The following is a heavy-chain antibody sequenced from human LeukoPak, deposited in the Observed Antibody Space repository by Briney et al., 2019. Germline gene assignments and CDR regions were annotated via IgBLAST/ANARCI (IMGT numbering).Heavy chain of an antibody. Sequence: PGGSLRLSCAAPGFTFSSYAMHWVRQAPGKGLEWVAVISYDGRNKHYPDSVKGRFTISRDISTDTLWLQMDSLRTEDTAVYYCAKGPLRGTAAAIDYWGQGTLVTVSS. CDR2: ISYDGRNK. CDR1: GFTFSSYA. V-gene: IGHV3-30*04. D-gene: IGHD2-2*01. J-gene: IGHJ4*02. CDR3: AKGPLRGTAAAIDY.